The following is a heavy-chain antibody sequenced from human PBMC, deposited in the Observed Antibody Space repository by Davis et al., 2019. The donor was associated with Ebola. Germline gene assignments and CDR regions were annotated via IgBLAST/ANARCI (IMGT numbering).Heavy chain of an antibody. CDR3: ARSAFLEWLFYYGMDV. D-gene: IGHD3-3*02. J-gene: IGHJ6*02. CDR2: IWYDGSNK. V-gene: IGHV3-33*01. Sequence: GGSLRLSCAASGFTFSSYGMHWVRQAPGKGLEWVAVIWYDGSNKYYADSVKGRFTISRDNSKNTPYLQMNSLRAEDTAVYYCARSAFLEWLFYYGMDVWGQGTTVTVSS. CDR1: GFTFSSYG.